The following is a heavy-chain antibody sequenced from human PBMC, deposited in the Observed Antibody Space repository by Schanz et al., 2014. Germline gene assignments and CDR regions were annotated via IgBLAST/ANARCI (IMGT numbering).Heavy chain of an antibody. Sequence: VELVESGGGLVQPGRSLRLSCAASGFTFSSYGMHWVRQAPGKGLEWVAVIWYDGSNKYYADSVKGRFTISRDKSKNTLFLQMTSLRAEDTAVYYCARGGPAYYFDDWGQGTLVTVSS. J-gene: IGHJ4*02. CDR1: GFTFSSYG. CDR2: IWYDGSNK. CDR3: ARGGPAYYFDD. V-gene: IGHV3-33*01.